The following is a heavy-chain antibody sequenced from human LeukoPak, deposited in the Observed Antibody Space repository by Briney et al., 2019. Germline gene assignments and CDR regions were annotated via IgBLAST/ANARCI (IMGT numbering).Heavy chain of an antibody. J-gene: IGHJ3*02. CDR1: GLAFSSDG. Sequence: GGTLRLSCAASGLAFSSDGISCGRRAPGKGLEWVSCISSSSSTIYYADSVKGRFTISRDNAKNSLYLQINSRRAEDTAVYYCARVLGFGVGATRSAFDIWGQGTMVTVSS. CDR2: ISSSSSTI. CDR3: ARVLGFGVGATRSAFDI. D-gene: IGHD1-26*01. V-gene: IGHV3-48*01.